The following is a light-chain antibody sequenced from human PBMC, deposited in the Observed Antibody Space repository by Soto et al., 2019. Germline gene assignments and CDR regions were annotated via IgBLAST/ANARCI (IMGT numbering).Light chain of an antibody. CDR2: GAS. J-gene: IGKJ1*01. CDR3: QQYNNYST. Sequence: EIVMTQSPATLSVSPGERATLSCRASQSVSSNLAWYQQKPGQAPRLLIYGASTRATGIPARFSGSGSGTEFTLTISSLQPEDFATYYCQQYNNYSTFGQGTKVE. V-gene: IGKV3-15*01. CDR1: QSVSSN.